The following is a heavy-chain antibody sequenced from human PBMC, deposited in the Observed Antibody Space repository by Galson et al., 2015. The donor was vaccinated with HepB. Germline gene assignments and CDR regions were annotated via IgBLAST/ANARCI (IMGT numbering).Heavy chain of an antibody. CDR3: ARGSVFSMGIAAAGAEYFQH. CDR1: GFTFSSYS. Sequence: LRLSCAASGFTFSSYSMNWVRQAPGKGLEWVSSISSSGSYIYYADSVKGRFTISRDNAKNSLYLQMNSLRAEDTAVYYCARGSVFSMGIAAAGAEYFQHWGQGTLVTVSS. V-gene: IGHV3-21*01. J-gene: IGHJ1*01. D-gene: IGHD6-13*01. CDR2: ISSSGSYI.